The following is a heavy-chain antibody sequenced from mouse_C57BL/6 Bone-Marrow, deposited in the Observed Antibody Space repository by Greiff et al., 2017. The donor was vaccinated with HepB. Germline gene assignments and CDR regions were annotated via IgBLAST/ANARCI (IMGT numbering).Heavy chain of an antibody. CDR2: IDPETGGT. V-gene: IGHV1-15*01. Sequence: VQLQQSGAELVRPGASVTLSCKASGYTFTDYEMHWVKQTPVHGLEWIGAIDPETGGTAYNQKCKGKAILTADKSSSTAYMELRSLTSEDSAVYYCALRAGDYWGQGTTLTVSS. CDR1: GYTFTDYE. J-gene: IGHJ2*01. CDR3: ALRAGDY. D-gene: IGHD2-12*01.